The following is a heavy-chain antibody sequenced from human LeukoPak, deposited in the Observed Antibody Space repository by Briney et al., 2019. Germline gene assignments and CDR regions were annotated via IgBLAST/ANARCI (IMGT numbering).Heavy chain of an antibody. Sequence: PGGSLRLSCEASGFTFTAYAMRCVRQAPGKGLEWVSSISASGSGTFYTDSMSGRFTISRDNTKKTLFLQMKNLRLGDTALYHCARGRDTSARQNFDFWGQGALVTVSS. J-gene: IGHJ4*02. CDR2: ISASGSGT. CDR1: GFTFTAYA. V-gene: IGHV3-23*01. CDR3: ARGRDTSARQNFDF. D-gene: IGHD6-19*01.